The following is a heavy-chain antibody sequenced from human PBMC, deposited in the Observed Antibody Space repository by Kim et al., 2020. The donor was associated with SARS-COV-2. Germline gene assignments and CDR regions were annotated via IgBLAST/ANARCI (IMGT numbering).Heavy chain of an antibody. CDR3: AKDIRVGIAAATFDY. Sequence: GGSLRLSCAASGFTFDDYAMHWVRQAPGKGLEWVSGISWNSGSIGYADSVKGRFTISRDNAKNSLYLQMNSLRAEDTALYYCAKDIRVGIAAATFDYWGQGTLVTVSS. J-gene: IGHJ4*02. V-gene: IGHV3-9*01. D-gene: IGHD6-13*01. CDR2: ISWNSGSI. CDR1: GFTFDDYA.